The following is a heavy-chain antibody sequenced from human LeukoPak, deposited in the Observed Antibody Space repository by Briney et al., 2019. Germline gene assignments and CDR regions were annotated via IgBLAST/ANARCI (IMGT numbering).Heavy chain of an antibody. CDR1: GGSISSSSYY. V-gene: IGHV4-39*01. J-gene: IGHJ4*02. D-gene: IGHD6-19*01. Sequence: PSETLSLTCTVSGGSISSSSYYWGWIRQPPGKGLEWIGSIYYSGSTYYNPSLKSRVTISVDTSKNQFSLKLSSVTAADTAVYYCARGRDLHSSGWDFDYWGQGTLVTVSS. CDR3: ARGRDLHSSGWDFDY. CDR2: IYYSGST.